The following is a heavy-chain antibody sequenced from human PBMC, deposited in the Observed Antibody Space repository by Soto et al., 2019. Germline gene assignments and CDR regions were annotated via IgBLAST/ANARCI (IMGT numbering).Heavy chain of an antibody. V-gene: IGHV4-59*12. Sequence: KPSETLSLTCTVSGGSISSYYWSWIRQPPGKGLEWIGDIYYSGSTNYNPSLKSRVTISVDTSKNQFSLKLSSVTAADTAVYYCARGGLIATSLQLWHPFDYWGQGTLVTVSS. CDR1: GGSISSYY. CDR2: IYYSGST. J-gene: IGHJ4*02. D-gene: IGHD5-18*01. CDR3: ARGGLIATSLQLWHPFDY.